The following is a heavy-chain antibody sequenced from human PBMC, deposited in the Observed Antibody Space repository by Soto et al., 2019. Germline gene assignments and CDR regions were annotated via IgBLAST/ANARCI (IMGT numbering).Heavy chain of an antibody. J-gene: IGHJ6*02. CDR3: ARTTGDDYYESGMDV. Sequence: QVQLVQSGAEVKKPGSSVKVSCKASGGTFSSYAIRWVRQAPGQGLEWMGGIIPIFGTANYAQKVQGRVTITADESTSTAYMERSSLRSEDTAVYYCARTTGDDYYESGMDVWCQGTTVTVAS. D-gene: IGHD7-27*01. CDR2: IIPIFGTA. CDR1: GGTFSSYA. V-gene: IGHV1-69*12.